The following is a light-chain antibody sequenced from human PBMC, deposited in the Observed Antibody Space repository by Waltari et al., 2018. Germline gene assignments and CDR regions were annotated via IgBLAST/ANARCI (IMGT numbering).Light chain of an antibody. V-gene: IGKV3-11*01. Sequence: EIVLTQSPATLSLSPGERATLSCRASQSVSSSLAWYQQTPGQAPRLLIYDASNRATGIPARFSGSRSGTDFTLTISSLEPEDFTVYYCQLRTNLMFTFGQGTKLQIK. J-gene: IGKJ2*01. CDR2: DAS. CDR1: QSVSSS. CDR3: QLRTNLMFT.